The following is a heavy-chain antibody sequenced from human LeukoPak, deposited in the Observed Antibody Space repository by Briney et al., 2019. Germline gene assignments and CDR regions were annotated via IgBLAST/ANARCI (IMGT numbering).Heavy chain of an antibody. Sequence: SETLSLTCTVPGGSISTYYWSWIRQPPGKGLEWIGYSFYSGSTYCNPSLKTRVTISVDTSKNQFSLKLSSVTAADTAVYYCARVGSGSFDYWGQGTLVTVSS. CDR3: ARVGSGSFDY. J-gene: IGHJ4*02. V-gene: IGHV4-59*01. CDR1: GGSISTYY. CDR2: SFYSGST. D-gene: IGHD6-19*01.